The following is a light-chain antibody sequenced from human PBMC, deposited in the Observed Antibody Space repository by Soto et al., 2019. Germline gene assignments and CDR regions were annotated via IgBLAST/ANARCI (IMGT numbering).Light chain of an antibody. CDR3: CSYAVRYTFYV. J-gene: IGLJ1*01. Sequence: QSALTQPRSVSGSPGQSVIISCAGTNSDVGAYNYVSWYQHQPGKAPKLIIYDVVKRPSGVPDRFSGSKSGNTASLTISGLQADDEADYYCCSYAVRYTFYVFGNGTKVTVL. V-gene: IGLV2-11*01. CDR1: NSDVGAYNY. CDR2: DVV.